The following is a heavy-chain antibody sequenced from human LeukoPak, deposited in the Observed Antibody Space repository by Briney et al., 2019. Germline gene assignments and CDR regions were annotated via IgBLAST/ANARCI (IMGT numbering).Heavy chain of an antibody. CDR1: GGSISSGGYY. V-gene: IGHV4-31*03. Sequence: SETLSLTCTVSGGSISSGGYYWGWIRQHPGKGLEWIGYIYYSGSTYYNPSLKSRVTISVDTSKNQFSLKLSSVTAADTAVYYCARDREYGEVLDYWGQGTLVTVSS. CDR2: IYYSGST. CDR3: ARDREYGEVLDY. J-gene: IGHJ4*02. D-gene: IGHD1-26*01.